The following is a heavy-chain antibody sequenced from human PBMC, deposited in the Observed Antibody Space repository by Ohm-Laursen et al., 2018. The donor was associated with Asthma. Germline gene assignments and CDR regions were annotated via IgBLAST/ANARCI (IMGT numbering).Heavy chain of an antibody. J-gene: IGHJ6*02. CDR2: VIPILRTA. Sequence: SSVKVSCKASGGTFSSYAISWVRQAPGQGLEWMGGVIPILRTANYAQNFRGRVTITADESTSTAYMDLSSLRSEDTAVYYCARGRYDSSDYDLYGLDVWGQGTTVTVSS. V-gene: IGHV1-69*01. CDR1: GGTFSSYA. D-gene: IGHD3-22*01. CDR3: ARGRYDSSDYDLYGLDV.